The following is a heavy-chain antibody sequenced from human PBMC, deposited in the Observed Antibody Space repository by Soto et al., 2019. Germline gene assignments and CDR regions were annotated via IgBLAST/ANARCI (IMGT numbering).Heavy chain of an antibody. J-gene: IGHJ6*02. CDR2: IYWNDDK. CDR1: GFSLSTSGVG. Sequence: QITLKESGPTLVKPTQTLTLTCTFSGFSLSTSGVGVGWIRQRPGKALEWLALIYWNDDKRYSPSLKTRVTITKDTSKNQVVLTMTNMDPVDTATYYCARSIAATTYYYYYGIDVWGQGTTVTVSS. D-gene: IGHD6-25*01. V-gene: IGHV2-5*01. CDR3: ARSIAATTYYYYYGIDV.